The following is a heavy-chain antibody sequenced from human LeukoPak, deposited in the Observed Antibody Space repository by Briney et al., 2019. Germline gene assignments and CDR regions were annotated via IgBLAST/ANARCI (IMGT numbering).Heavy chain of an antibody. CDR1: GFTFSSYA. Sequence: SGGSLRLSCAASGFTFSSYAMSWVRQAPGKGLEWVSAISGSGGSTYYADSVKGRLTISRGNSRDTLYLQMNSLRAEDTAVYYCAKGYYDYVWGSYYFDYWGQGTLVTVSS. CDR2: ISGSGGST. V-gene: IGHV3-23*01. J-gene: IGHJ4*02. D-gene: IGHD3-16*01. CDR3: AKGYYDYVWGSYYFDY.